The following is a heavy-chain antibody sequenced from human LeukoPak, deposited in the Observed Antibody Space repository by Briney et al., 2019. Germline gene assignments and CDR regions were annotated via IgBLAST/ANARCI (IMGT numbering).Heavy chain of an antibody. Sequence: ASVKVSCKASGYTFTSYYMHWVRQAPGQGLEWMGIINHSGGSTSYAQKFQGRVTMTRDTSTSTVYMELSSLRSEDTAVYYCAREKKNYYDSSGHDAFDIWGQGTMVTVSS. D-gene: IGHD3-22*01. CDR3: AREKKNYYDSSGHDAFDI. CDR1: GYTFTSYY. V-gene: IGHV1-46*01. J-gene: IGHJ3*02. CDR2: INHSGGST.